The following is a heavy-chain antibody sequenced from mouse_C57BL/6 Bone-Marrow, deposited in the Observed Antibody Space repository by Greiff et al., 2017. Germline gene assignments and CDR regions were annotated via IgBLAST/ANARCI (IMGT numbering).Heavy chain of an antibody. CDR2: IDPENGDT. CDR1: GFNIKDDY. V-gene: IGHV14-4*01. Sequence: LVESGAELVRPGASVKLSCTASGFNIKDDYMHWVKQRPEQGLEWIGWIDPENGDTEYASKFQGKATITADTSSNTAYLQLSSLTSEDTAVYYCTTPSYYGYAWFAYWGQGTLVTVSA. D-gene: IGHD2-9*01. J-gene: IGHJ3*01. CDR3: TTPSYYGYAWFAY.